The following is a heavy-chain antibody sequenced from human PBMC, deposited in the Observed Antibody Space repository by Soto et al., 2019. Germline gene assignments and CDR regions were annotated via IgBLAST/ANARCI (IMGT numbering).Heavy chain of an antibody. J-gene: IGHJ4*02. V-gene: IGHV2-5*01. CDR3: THRGGATVGLYYFDY. D-gene: IGHD3-16*01. CDR1: GFSLSTTGVG. CDR2: IYWHDDK. Sequence: SGPTLVNPTQTLTLTCTFSGFSLSTTGVGVSWIRQPPGKALEWLALIYWHDDKRYSPSLKSRLTITKDTSKNQVVLTMTNMDPVDTATYYCTHRGGATVGLYYFDYWGQGALFTVSS.